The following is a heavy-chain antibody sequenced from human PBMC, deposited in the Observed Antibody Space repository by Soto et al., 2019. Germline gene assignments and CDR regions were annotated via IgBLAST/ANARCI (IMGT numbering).Heavy chain of an antibody. V-gene: IGHV3-30*04. CDR1: GFTVSNDA. J-gene: IGHJ4*02. Sequence: PVGSLRLSCVASGFTVSNDAMIWVRQAPGKGLEWVATISSDGRNEHYIDSVKGRFTVSRDDSKKTVYLQMDSLRDEDTGVYYCARGETPYFDYWGQGTLVTVSS. CDR3: ARGETPYFDY. CDR2: ISSDGRNE.